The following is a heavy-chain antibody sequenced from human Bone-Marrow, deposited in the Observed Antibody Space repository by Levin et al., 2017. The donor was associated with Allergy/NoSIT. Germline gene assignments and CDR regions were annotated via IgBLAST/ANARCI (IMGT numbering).Heavy chain of an antibody. J-gene: IGHJ3*02. D-gene: IGHD3-10*01. CDR3: TTGLVVRGVIMSPDAFDI. CDR1: GFTFSNAW. V-gene: IGHV3-15*01. CDR2: IKSKTDGGTT. Sequence: LSLTCAASGFTFSNAWMSWVRQAPGKGLEWVGRIKSKTDGGTTDYAAPVKGRFTISRDDSKNTLYLQMNSLKTEDTAVYYCTTGLVVRGVIMSPDAFDIWGQGTMVTVSS.